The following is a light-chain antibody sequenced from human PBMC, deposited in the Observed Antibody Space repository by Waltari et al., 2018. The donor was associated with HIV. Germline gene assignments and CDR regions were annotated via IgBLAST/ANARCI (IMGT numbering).Light chain of an antibody. V-gene: IGKV3-15*01. CDR2: GAS. CDR3: QQYNNWPPLT. J-gene: IGKJ4*01. Sequence: EIVMPQSPATLSVSPGERATLSCSASQSVSSNLAWYQQKPGQAPSRLIYGASTRATGIPARFSGSGSGTEFTLTISSLQSEDFAVYYCQQYNNWPPLTFGGGTKVEIK. CDR1: QSVSSN.